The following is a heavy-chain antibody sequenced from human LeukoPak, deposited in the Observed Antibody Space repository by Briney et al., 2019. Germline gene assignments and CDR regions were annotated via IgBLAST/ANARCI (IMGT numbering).Heavy chain of an antibody. V-gene: IGHV2-5*02. CDR3: AHFIDYDILTGYYSNPNAFDI. D-gene: IGHD3-9*01. J-gene: IGHJ3*02. CDR2: IYWDDDK. Sequence: SGPTLVNPTQTLTLTCTFSGFSLSTSGVGVGWIRQPPGKALEWLALIYWDDDKRYSPSLKSRLTITKDTSKNQVVLTMANMDPVDTATYYCAHFIDYDILTGYYSNPNAFDIWGQGTMVTVSS. CDR1: GFSLSTSGVG.